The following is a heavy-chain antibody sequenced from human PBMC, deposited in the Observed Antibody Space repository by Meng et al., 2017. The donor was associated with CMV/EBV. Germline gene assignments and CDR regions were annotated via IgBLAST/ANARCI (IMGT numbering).Heavy chain of an antibody. CDR3: ARQYYDILTGYYNVIGVFDY. V-gene: IGHV3-7*01. CDR1: GFTFSSYW. Sequence: LTGAASGFTFSSYWMSWVRQAPGKGLEGVANIKQDGSEKYYVDSVKGRFTISRDNAKNSLYLQMNSLRAEDTAVYYCARQYYDILTGYYNVIGVFDYWGQGTLVTVSS. CDR2: IKQDGSEK. D-gene: IGHD3-9*01. J-gene: IGHJ4*02.